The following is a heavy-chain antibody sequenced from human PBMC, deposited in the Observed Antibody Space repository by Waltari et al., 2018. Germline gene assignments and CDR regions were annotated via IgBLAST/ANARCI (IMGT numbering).Heavy chain of an antibody. J-gene: IGHJ6*02. D-gene: IGHD3-10*01. CDR3: ARGRRESVWVGELLYYHYYGMDV. CDR2: IVYSGSH. CDR1: GGSFSDYC. Sequence: QVQLQQRGTGLLKTSRTLSLTCDVSGGSFSDYCWTWLRQVPGKGLEWIGEIVYSGSHRYTPTLRGRITISLATSKNQFSLRLNSVTAADTAVYYCARGRRESVWVGELLYYHYYGMDVWGQGTTVSVSS. V-gene: IGHV4-34*02.